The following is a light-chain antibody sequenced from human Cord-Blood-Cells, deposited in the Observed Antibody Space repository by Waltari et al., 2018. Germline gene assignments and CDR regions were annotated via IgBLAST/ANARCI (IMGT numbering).Light chain of an antibody. Sequence: DIVMTQSPDSLAVSLGERATINSKSSQSVLYSSNNKNYLAWYQQKPGPPPKLLIYWASTRESGVPDRFSGSGSGTDFTLTISSLQAEDVAVYYCQQYYSTPLTFGGGTKVEIK. CDR1: QSVLYSSNNKNY. J-gene: IGKJ4*01. CDR3: QQYYSTPLT. V-gene: IGKV4-1*01. CDR2: WAS.